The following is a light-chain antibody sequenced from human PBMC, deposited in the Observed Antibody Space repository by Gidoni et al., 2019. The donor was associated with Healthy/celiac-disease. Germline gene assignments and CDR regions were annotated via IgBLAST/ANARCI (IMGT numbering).Light chain of an antibody. CDR2: AAS. J-gene: IGKJ4*02. CDR3: QQSYSTPRT. Sequence: DIPLTQSPSSLSASVGDRVTITSRASQNISSYLNWYQQKPGKTPKLLIYAASSLQSGVPSRFSGSGSGTDFTLTISSLQPEDVAAYYCQQSYSTPRTFGGGTKVEIK. CDR1: QNISSY. V-gene: IGKV1-39*01.